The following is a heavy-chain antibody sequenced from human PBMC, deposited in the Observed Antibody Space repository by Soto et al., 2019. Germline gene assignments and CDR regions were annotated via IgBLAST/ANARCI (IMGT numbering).Heavy chain of an antibody. V-gene: IGHV1-69*01. CDR2: IVPLFGTT. Sequence: QVQLVQSGAEVKKPGSSVKVSCKASGGNFTSYAISWLRQAPGQGLEFMGGIVPLFGTTNYAHKFRGRVTVTADESTSTVYMEMSSLRSEDTAVYYCAKASGRSWYNWFDPWGQGTLVTVST. CDR3: AKASGRSWYNWFDP. D-gene: IGHD6-13*01. J-gene: IGHJ5*02. CDR1: GGNFTSYA.